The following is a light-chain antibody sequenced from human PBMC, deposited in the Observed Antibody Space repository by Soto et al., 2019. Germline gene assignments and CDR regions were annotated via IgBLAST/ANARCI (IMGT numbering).Light chain of an antibody. CDR1: QSISSW. V-gene: IGKV1-5*03. CDR2: KAS. CDR3: QQYNSN. Sequence: DIQMTHPPSTLSASVGHRVTITCRASQSISSWLAWYQLKPGKAPKLLIYKASSLESGVPSRFSGSGSETEFTLAISGLQPDDFATYCYQQYNSNFGGGTKLEIK. J-gene: IGKJ2*01.